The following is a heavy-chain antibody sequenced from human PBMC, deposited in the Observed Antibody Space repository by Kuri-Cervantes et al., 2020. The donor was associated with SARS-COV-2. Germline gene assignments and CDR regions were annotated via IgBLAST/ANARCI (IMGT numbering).Heavy chain of an antibody. CDR2: IYTSGST. D-gene: IGHD1-1*01. Sequence: GSLRLSCTVSGGSISSYYWSWIRQPAGKGLEWIGRIYTSGSTNYNPSLKSRVTMSVDTSKNQFSLKLSSVTAADTAAYYCARVNDYYFDYWGQGTLVTVSS. J-gene: IGHJ4*02. V-gene: IGHV4-4*07. CDR1: GGSISSYY. CDR3: ARVNDYYFDY.